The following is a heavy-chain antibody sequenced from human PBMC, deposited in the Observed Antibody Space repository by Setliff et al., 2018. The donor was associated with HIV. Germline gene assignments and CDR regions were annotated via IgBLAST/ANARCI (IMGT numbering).Heavy chain of an antibody. V-gene: IGHV4-28*01. CDR1: GYSISTNEW. D-gene: IGHD5-18*01. J-gene: IGHJ4*02. Sequence: SETLSLTCAVSGYSISTNEWWGWIRQPPGKGLAWIGYIYYSGSTNYNPSLKSRVTISVDTSKNQFSLRLSSVTAADTAVYYCARLPRQLLKGAAAYFDYWGQGTLVTVSS. CDR3: ARLPRQLLKGAAAYFDY. CDR2: IYYSGST.